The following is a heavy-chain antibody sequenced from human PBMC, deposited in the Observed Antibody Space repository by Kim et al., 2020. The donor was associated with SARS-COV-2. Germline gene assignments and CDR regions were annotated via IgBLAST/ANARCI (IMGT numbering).Heavy chain of an antibody. CDR2: IYRNGDT. D-gene: IGHD1-1*01. Sequence: SETLSLTCTVSGDSLTNKYYWSWIRQPAGKGLEWIWRIYRNGDTDYNPSLKGRVVMSLDTSKNYFSLKLKYVTAAGTAVYYCAATVLQTWMGLIDNYNWFDPWGQGTLVTVSS. V-gene: IGHV4-4*07. J-gene: IGHJ5*02. CDR3: AATVLQTWMGLIDNYNWFDP. CDR1: GDSLTNKYY.